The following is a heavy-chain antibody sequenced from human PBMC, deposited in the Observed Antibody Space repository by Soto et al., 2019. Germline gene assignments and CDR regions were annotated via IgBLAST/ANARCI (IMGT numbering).Heavy chain of an antibody. D-gene: IGHD6-6*01. CDR1: GGTFSSYT. Sequence: QVQLVQSGAEVKKPGSSVKVSCKASGGTFSSYTISWVRQAPGQGLEWMGRIIPILGIANYAQKFQGRVTITADKSTSTAYMELSSLRSEDTAVYYCASISRVHPSSSSSGDYWGQGTLVTVSS. J-gene: IGHJ4*02. V-gene: IGHV1-69*02. CDR3: ASISRVHPSSSSSGDY. CDR2: IIPILGIA.